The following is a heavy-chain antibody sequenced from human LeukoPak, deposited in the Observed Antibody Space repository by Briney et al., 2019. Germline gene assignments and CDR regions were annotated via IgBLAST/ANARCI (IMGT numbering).Heavy chain of an antibody. CDR2: ISSSGSTI. CDR1: GFTFSSYE. Sequence: PGGSLRLSCAASGFTFSSYEMNWVRQAPGKGLEWVSYISSSGSTIYYADSVKGRFTISRDNAKNSLYLQMNSLRAEDTAVYYCARDLGDYYGSGSCFDYWGQGTLVTVSS. CDR3: ARDLGDYYGSGSCFDY. V-gene: IGHV3-48*03. D-gene: IGHD3-10*01. J-gene: IGHJ4*02.